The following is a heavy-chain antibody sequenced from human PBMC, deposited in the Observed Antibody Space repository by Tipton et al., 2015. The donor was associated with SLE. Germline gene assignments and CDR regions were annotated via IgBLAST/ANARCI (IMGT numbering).Heavy chain of an antibody. CDR3: AREVISQPFDR. J-gene: IGHJ2*01. CDR1: GGSISSHY. CDR2: IYYSGST. V-gene: IGHV4-59*11. Sequence: TLSLTCTVSGGSISSHYWSWIRQPPGKGLEWIGYIYYSGSTNYNPSLKSRVTISVDTSKNQFSLKLSSVTAADTAVYYCAREVISQPFDRWGRGTLVTVAS. D-gene: IGHD2-21*01.